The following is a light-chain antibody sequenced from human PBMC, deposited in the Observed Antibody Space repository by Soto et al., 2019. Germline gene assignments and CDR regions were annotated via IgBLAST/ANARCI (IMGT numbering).Light chain of an antibody. J-gene: IGKJ1*01. Sequence: EIVMTQSPANLSVSPGERATLSCRASQSVSSNLAWYQQKPGQAPRLLIYRASTRDTGIPARFSGSGSGTEFTLTISSLQSEDFAVYYCQQYNNWPWTFGQGTKVEIK. V-gene: IGKV3-15*01. CDR3: QQYNNWPWT. CDR2: RAS. CDR1: QSVSSN.